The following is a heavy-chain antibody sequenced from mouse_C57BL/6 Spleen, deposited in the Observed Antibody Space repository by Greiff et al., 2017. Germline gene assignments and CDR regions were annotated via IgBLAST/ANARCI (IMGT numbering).Heavy chain of an antibody. CDR2: IRNKANGYTT. D-gene: IGHD1-1*01. V-gene: IGHV7-3*01. J-gene: IGHJ2*01. Sequence: EVMLVESGGGLVQPGGSLSLSCAASGFTFTDYYMSWVRQPPGKALEWLGFIRNKANGYTTEYSASVKGRFTISRDNSQSILYLQMNALRAEDSATYYCARSPYYYGSSYDFDYWGQGTTLTVSS. CDR3: ARSPYYYGSSYDFDY. CDR1: GFTFTDYY.